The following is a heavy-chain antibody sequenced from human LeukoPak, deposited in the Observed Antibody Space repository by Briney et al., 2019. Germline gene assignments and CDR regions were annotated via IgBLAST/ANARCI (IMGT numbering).Heavy chain of an antibody. CDR1: GFTFSSYW. D-gene: IGHD6-19*01. Sequence: GGSLRLSCAASGFTFSSYWMSWVRQAPGKGLEWVANIKQDGRDKYYVDSVKGRFTISRDNSKSTLYLQMNSLRAEDTAVYYCARSSDSSGWVDYWGQGTLVTVSS. CDR3: ARSSDSSGWVDY. V-gene: IGHV3-7*01. CDR2: IKQDGRDK. J-gene: IGHJ4*02.